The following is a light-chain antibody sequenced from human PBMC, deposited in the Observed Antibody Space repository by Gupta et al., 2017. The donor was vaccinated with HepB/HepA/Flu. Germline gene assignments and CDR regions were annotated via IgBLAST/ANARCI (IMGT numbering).Light chain of an antibody. J-gene: IGLJ2*01. CDR1: SSDVGAYNY. CDR2: DVR. CDR3: TSYTISTLVV. Sequence: QSALTQPASVSGSPGQSITIPCTGTSSDVGAYNYVSWYQQHPGKAPNLMIYDVRNRPSGVSDRFSGSKSGNTASLTISGLQAEDEADYYCTSYTISTLVVFGGGTKLTVL. V-gene: IGLV2-14*03.